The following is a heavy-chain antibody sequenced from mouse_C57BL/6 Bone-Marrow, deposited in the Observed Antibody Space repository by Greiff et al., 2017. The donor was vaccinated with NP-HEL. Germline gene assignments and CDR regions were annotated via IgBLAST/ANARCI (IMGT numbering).Heavy chain of an antibody. J-gene: IGHJ2*01. V-gene: IGHV1-61*01. CDR3: AREGGYGNYVGF. CDR1: GYTFTSYW. D-gene: IGHD2-10*02. CDR2: IYPSDSET. Sequence: VQLQQPGAELVRPGSSVKLSCKASGYTFTSYWMDWVKQRPGQGLEWIGNIYPSDSETHYNQKFKDKATLTVDKSSSTAYMQLSSLTAEDSAVYYCAREGGYGNYVGFWGQGTTLTVSS.